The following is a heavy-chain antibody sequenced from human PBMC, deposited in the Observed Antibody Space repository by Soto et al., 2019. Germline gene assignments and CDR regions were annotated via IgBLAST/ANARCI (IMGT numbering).Heavy chain of an antibody. CDR1: GYTLTELA. Sequence: ASVKVSCKVSGYTLTELAMHWVRQAPGKGREWMGGFDPEDGETIYAQKFQGRVTMTEDTSTDTAYMELSSLRSEDTAVYYCATDCALEEYSSSWYYFDYWGQGTLVNVSS. CDR3: ATDCALEEYSSSWYYFDY. J-gene: IGHJ4*02. D-gene: IGHD6-13*01. CDR2: FDPEDGET. V-gene: IGHV1-24*01.